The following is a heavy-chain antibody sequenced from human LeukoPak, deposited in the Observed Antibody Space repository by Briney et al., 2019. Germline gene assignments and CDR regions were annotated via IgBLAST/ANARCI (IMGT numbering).Heavy chain of an antibody. D-gene: IGHD3-16*02. CDR3: ARESDYVWGRYRYIDY. CDR2: VHYSGTA. CDR1: DGSITNYD. Sequence: PSETLSLTCTVSDGSITNYDWSWVRQPPGKGLEFIGHVHYSGTANYNPSLRSRVTISIDTSKKHFFLKLKSVTAADTAVYYCARESDYVWGRYRYIDYWGQGTLVTVSS. J-gene: IGHJ4*02. V-gene: IGHV4-59*01.